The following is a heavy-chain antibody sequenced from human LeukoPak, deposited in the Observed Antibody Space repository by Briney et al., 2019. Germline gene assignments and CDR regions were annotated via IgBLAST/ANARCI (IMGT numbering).Heavy chain of an antibody. CDR2: ISNSGGKT. D-gene: IGHD4-17*01. J-gene: IGHJ4*02. CDR1: GFTFSNYV. CDR3: ARDRYGDYDFDY. V-gene: IGHV3-21*01. Sequence: GGSLRLSCAASGFTFSNYVMSWVRQAPGKGLEWVSGISNSGGKTYYADSVKGRFTISRDNAKNSLYLQMNSLRAEDTAVYYCARDRYGDYDFDYWGQGTLVTVSS.